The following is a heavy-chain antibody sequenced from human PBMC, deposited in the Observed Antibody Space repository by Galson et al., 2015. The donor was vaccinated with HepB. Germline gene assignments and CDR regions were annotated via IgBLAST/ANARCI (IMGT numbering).Heavy chain of an antibody. V-gene: IGHV1-69*13. Sequence: SVKVSCKASGGTFSSYAISWVRQAPGQGLEWMGGIIPIFGTANYAQKFQGRVTITADESTSTAYMELSSLRSEDTAVYYCARDLNIVVVPAPEANYYYYGMDVWGQGTTVTVSS. CDR3: ARDLNIVVVPAPEANYYYYGMDV. CDR2: IIPIFGTA. CDR1: GGTFSSYA. J-gene: IGHJ6*02. D-gene: IGHD2-2*01.